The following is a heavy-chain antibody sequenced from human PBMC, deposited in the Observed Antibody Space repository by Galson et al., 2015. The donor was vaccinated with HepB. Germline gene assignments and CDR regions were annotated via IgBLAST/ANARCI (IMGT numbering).Heavy chain of an antibody. CDR2: IGTIGDT. CDR3: ARGHPVVRGVISDMDV. V-gene: IGHV3-13*01. CDR1: GFTFSSQD. J-gene: IGHJ6*02. D-gene: IGHD3-10*01. Sequence: SLRLSCAASGFTFSSQDMHWVRQTTGRGLEWVSGIGTIGDTFYSTSVRGRFTISRENAKNSLYLRMNSLRDDDTAVYYCARGHPVVRGVISDMDVWGQGTTVTVSS.